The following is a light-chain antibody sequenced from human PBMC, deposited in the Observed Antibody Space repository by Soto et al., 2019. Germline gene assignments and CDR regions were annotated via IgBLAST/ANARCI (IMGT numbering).Light chain of an antibody. CDR2: SAS. V-gene: IGKV1-6*01. J-gene: IGKJ1*01. CDR3: LQNYNYPRT. Sequence: AIQMTQSPSSLSASVGDRVTITCRASQGIRNDLGWYQQKPGRAPKLLIYSASTLQSGVPSRFSGSGSGTDFTLTISSLQPEDFATYYCLQNYNYPRTFGQGTKVEIK. CDR1: QGIRND.